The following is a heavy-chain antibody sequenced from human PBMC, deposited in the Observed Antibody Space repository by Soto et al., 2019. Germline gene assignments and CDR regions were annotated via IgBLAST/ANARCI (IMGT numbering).Heavy chain of an antibody. CDR1: GFTFSSYA. Sequence: GGSLRLSCAATGFTFSSYAMNWVRQAPGKGLEWVSAISGSGGSTHYADSVKGRFTISRDNSKNTLYLQMNSLRAEDTAVYYCAAHKYSGYDYWGQGTLVTVSS. CDR2: ISGSGGST. D-gene: IGHD5-12*01. J-gene: IGHJ4*02. CDR3: AAHKYSGYDY. V-gene: IGHV3-23*01.